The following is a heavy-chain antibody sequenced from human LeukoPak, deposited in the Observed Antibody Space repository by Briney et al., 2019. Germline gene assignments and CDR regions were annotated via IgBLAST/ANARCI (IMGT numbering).Heavy chain of an antibody. CDR1: GYTFTGYY. V-gene: IGHV1-2*02. Sequence: GASVKVSCKASGYTFTGYYMHWVRQAPGQGLEWMGCINPYIAGTNYAQKFQGRVTMTEDTSTDTAYMELSSLISEDTAVYYCATAASLSPALAAGIWGQGTLVTVSS. D-gene: IGHD2-15*01. J-gene: IGHJ4*02. CDR3: ATAASLSPALAAGI. CDR2: INPYIAGT.